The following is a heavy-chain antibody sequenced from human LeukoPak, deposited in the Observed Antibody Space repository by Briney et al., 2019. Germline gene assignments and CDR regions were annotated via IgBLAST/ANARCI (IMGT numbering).Heavy chain of an antibody. CDR2: ISYDGSNK. CDR1: GFTFSDYY. J-gene: IGHJ4*02. D-gene: IGHD6-13*01. CDR3: AKIGAAAEMYYFDY. Sequence: GGSLKLSCAASGFTFSDYYMSWIRQAPGKGLEWVAVISYDGSNKYYADSVKGRFTISRDNSKNTLYLQMNSLRAEDTAVYYCAKIGAAAEMYYFDYWGQGTLVTVSS. V-gene: IGHV3-30*18.